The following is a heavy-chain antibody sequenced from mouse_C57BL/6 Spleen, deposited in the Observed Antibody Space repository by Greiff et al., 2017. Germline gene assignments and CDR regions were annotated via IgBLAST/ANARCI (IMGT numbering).Heavy chain of an antibody. CDR1: GFTFSDYY. CDR2: INYDGSST. V-gene: IGHV5-16*01. J-gene: IGHJ2*01. Sequence: EVKVVESEGGLVQPGSSMKLSCTASGFTFSDYYMAWVRQVPEKGLEWVANINYDGSSTYYLDSLKSRFIISRDNAKNILYLQMSSLKSEDTATYYCARERYYGSPYFDYWGQGTTLTVSS. CDR3: ARERYYGSPYFDY. D-gene: IGHD1-1*01.